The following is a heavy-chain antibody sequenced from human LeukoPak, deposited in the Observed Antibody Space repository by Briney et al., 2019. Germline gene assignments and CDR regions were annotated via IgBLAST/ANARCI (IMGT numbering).Heavy chain of an antibody. J-gene: IGHJ3*02. V-gene: IGHV3-21*01. Sequence: PGGSRRLSCAASGFTFSSYSMNWVRQAPGKGLEWVSCISSGSSYISYADSVKGRFTISRDNAKNSLYLQTNSLRPEDTAVYYCARDVPAYYYDSSGYTDAFDIWGQGTMVTVSS. CDR3: ARDVPAYYYDSSGYTDAFDI. CDR2: ISSGSSYI. D-gene: IGHD3-22*01. CDR1: GFTFSSYS.